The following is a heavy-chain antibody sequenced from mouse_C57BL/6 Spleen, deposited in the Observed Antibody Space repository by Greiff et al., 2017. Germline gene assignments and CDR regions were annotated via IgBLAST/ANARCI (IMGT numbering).Heavy chain of an antibody. CDR2: ISGGGGNT. D-gene: IGHD2-12*01. J-gene: IGHJ2*01. Sequence: EVHLVESGGGLVKPGGSLKLSCAASGFTFSSYTMSWVRQTPEKRLEWVATISGGGGNTYYPDSVKGRFTISRDNAKNTLYLQMSSLKSEDTALYYCARQNSLDYWGQGTTLTVSS. CDR1: GFTFSSYT. V-gene: IGHV5-9*01. CDR3: ARQNSLDY.